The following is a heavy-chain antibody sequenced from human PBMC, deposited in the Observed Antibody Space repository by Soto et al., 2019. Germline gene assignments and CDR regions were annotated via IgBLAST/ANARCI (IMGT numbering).Heavy chain of an antibody. CDR3: AKEGLYKTLDY. J-gene: IGHJ4*02. V-gene: IGHV3-30*18. D-gene: IGHD1-1*01. Sequence: GSLRLCCAAAGFTFKSYGMHWVRQAPGKGLEWVAVISYDGNNKYYADSVKGRFTISRDIPKNTLYLQLNSLRAEDTAVYYCAKEGLYKTLDYWGQGTLVTVSS. CDR2: ISYDGNNK. CDR1: GFTFKSYG.